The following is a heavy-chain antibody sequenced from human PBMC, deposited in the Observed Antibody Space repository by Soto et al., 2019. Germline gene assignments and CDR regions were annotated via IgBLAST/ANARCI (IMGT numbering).Heavy chain of an antibody. CDR2: ISAYNGNT. Sequence: QVQLVQSGAEVKKPGASVKVSCKASGYTFTSYGISWVRQAPGQGLEWMGWISAYNGNTNYAQKLQGRVTMTTDTSTSTAYMELRSLRSADTAVYYSARDPPLLGELSLYDYWGQGTLVTVSS. J-gene: IGHJ4*02. CDR1: GYTFTSYG. CDR3: ARDPPLLGELSLYDY. D-gene: IGHD3-16*02. V-gene: IGHV1-18*01.